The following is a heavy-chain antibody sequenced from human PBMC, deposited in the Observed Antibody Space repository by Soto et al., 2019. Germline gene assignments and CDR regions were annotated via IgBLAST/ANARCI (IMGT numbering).Heavy chain of an antibody. V-gene: IGHV1-69*12. CDR2: IIPIFGTA. CDR3: ARLGFYDYGGNSEENAFDI. J-gene: IGHJ3*02. Sequence: QVQLVQSGAEVKKPGSSVKVSCKASGGTFSSYAISWVRQAPGQGLEWMGGIIPIFGTANYAQKFQGRVTITADESTSTAYMELSSLRSEDTAVYYCARLGFYDYGGNSEENAFDIWGQGTMVTVSS. D-gene: IGHD4-17*01. CDR1: GGTFSSYA.